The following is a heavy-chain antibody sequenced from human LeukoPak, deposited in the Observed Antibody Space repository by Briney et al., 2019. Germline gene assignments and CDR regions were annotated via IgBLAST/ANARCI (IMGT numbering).Heavy chain of an antibody. CDR2: IYYSGST. J-gene: IGHJ4*02. Sequence: PSETLSLTCTVSGGSLSSSSYYWGWIRQPPGKGLEWFGSIYYSGSTYYNPSLKSRVTISIDTSKSQFSLKLRSVTAADTAVYYCARLFNRYYDSSGYYYDDYWGQGTLVTVSS. V-gene: IGHV4-39*01. CDR3: ARLFNRYYDSSGYYYDDY. D-gene: IGHD3-22*01. CDR1: GGSLSSSSYY.